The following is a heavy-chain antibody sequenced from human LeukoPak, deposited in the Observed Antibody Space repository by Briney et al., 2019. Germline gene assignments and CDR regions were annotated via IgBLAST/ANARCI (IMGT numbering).Heavy chain of an antibody. CDR2: ISSSSSYT. J-gene: IGHJ4*02. V-gene: IGHV3-21*05. Sequence: GGSLRLSRAASGFTFSNYGMNWVRQAPGKGLEWVSYISSSSSYTNYADSVKGRFTISRDNAKNPLYLQMNSLRAEDTAVYYCAREGYYYDSSGYYQNLYYFDYWGQGTLVTVSS. CDR3: AREGYYYDSSGYYQNLYYFDY. CDR1: GFTFSNYG. D-gene: IGHD3-22*01.